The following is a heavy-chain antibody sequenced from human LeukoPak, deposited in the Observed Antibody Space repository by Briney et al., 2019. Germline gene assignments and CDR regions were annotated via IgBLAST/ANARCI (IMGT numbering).Heavy chain of an antibody. CDR3: ARDAIVVVVAATGGSWFDP. V-gene: IGHV3-21*01. CDR1: GFTFSTYS. Sequence: GGSLRLSCSASGFTFSTYSMNWVRQAPGKGLEWVSSISRRSSDIRYADSVKGRFTISRDNDKNSLYLQMERLSIDDTAVYYCARDAIVVVVAATGGSWFDPWGQGTLVTVSS. J-gene: IGHJ5*02. CDR2: ISRRSSDI. D-gene: IGHD2-15*01.